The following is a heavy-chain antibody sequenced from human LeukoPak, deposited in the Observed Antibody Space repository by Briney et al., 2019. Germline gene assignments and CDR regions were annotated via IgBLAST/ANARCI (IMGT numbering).Heavy chain of an antibody. J-gene: IGHJ6*03. D-gene: IGHD1-1*01. CDR2: INPNSGAT. V-gene: IGHV1-2*02. CDR3: ARDGTGTYYYYSYMDV. CDR1: GYIFAGYY. Sequence: ASVKVSCKASGYIFAGYYMHWVRQAPGQGLEWMGWINPNSGATNYAQKFQGRVTLTRDTSISTAYLELSRLRSDDTAMYYCARDGTGTYYYYSYMDVWAKGPRSPCP.